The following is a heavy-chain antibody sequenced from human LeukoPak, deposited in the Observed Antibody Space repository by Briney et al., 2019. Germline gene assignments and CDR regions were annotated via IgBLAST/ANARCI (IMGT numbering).Heavy chain of an antibody. Sequence: PGRSLRLSCAASGFTFSSYAMHWVRQAPGKGLELVAVISYDGSNKYYADSVKGRFTISRDNSKNTLYLQMNSLRAEDTSVYYGARGLVTDAFDIWGQGTMVTVSS. CDR2: ISYDGSNK. V-gene: IGHV3-30*04. CDR3: ARGLVTDAFDI. D-gene: IGHD2-21*02. J-gene: IGHJ3*02. CDR1: GFTFSSYA.